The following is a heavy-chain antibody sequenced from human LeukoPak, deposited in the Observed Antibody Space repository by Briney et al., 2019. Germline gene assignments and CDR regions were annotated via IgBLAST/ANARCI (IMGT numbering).Heavy chain of an antibody. CDR2: ISASGGGT. V-gene: IGHV3-23*01. CDR1: GFTFNNYA. CDR3: AKDLTAYCTNGICYERRSLLDY. D-gene: IGHD2-8*01. J-gene: IGHJ4*02. Sequence: GGSLRLSCAASGFTFNNYAMNWVRQAPGKGLEWVSGISASGGGTNYAGSVKGRFTISRDNPKNTLYLLMNSLRAEDTAVYYCAKDLTAYCTNGICYERRSLLDYWGQGTLVTVSS.